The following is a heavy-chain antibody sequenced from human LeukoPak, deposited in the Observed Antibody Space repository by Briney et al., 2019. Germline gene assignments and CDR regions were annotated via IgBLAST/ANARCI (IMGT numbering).Heavy chain of an antibody. J-gene: IGHJ6*02. Sequence: ASVKVSCKASGYTFTGYYMHWVRQAPGQGLEWMGWINPNSGGTNYAQKFQGRVTMTRDTSISTAYMELSRLRSDDTAVYYCARDEQDCGGDCYYGMDVWGQGTTVTVSS. V-gene: IGHV1-2*02. CDR1: GYTFTGYY. D-gene: IGHD2-21*01. CDR2: INPNSGGT. CDR3: ARDEQDCGGDCYYGMDV.